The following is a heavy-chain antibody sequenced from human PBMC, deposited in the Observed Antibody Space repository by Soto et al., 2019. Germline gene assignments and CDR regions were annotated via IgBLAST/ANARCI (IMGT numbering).Heavy chain of an antibody. D-gene: IGHD6-6*01. J-gene: IGHJ6*02. CDR3: ARHMYSSSSYGMDV. CDR2: IYYSGST. CDR1: GVSISSSSYY. Sequence: SETLSLTCTVSGVSISSSSYYWGWIRQPPGKGLEWIGSIYYSGSTYYNPSLKSRVTISVDTSKNQFSLKLSSVTAADTAVYYCARHMYSSSSYGMDVWGQGTTVTVSS. V-gene: IGHV4-39*01.